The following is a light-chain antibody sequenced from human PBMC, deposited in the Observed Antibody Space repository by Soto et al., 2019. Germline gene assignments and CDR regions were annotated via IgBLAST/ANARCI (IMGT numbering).Light chain of an antibody. J-gene: IGLJ2*01. CDR2: DVS. V-gene: IGLV2-14*01. Sequence: QSALTQPASVSGSPGQSITISCTGTGSDVGCYNYVSWYQQHPGKAPQVMIYDVSNRPSGVSNRFSGSKAGNTASLTISGLQAEDEADYYGSSYTSASTPLVFGGGTKVTVL. CDR1: GSDVGCYNY. CDR3: SSYTSASTPLV.